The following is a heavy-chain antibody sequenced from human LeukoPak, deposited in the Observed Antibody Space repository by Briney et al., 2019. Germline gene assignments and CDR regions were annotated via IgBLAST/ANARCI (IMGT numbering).Heavy chain of an antibody. V-gene: IGHV3-21*01. CDR1: EFVFSSHA. J-gene: IGHJ4*02. Sequence: PGGSLRLSCVASEFVFSSHAMIWVRQAPGKGLEWISSITSSSSDIFYADSVRGRFTISRDNANNALHLQMNSLRAEDTAVYYCARVFWETVNTGYYSDFWGQGTLVTVSS. CDR2: ITSSSSDI. CDR3: ARVFWETVNTGYYSDF. D-gene: IGHD3-22*01.